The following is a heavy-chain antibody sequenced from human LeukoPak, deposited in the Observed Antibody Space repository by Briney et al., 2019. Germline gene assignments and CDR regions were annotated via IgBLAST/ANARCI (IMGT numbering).Heavy chain of an antibody. Sequence: GGSLRLSCAASGFTFSSYAMSWVRQAPGKGLEWVSAISGSGGSTYYADSVKGRFTISRDNSKNTLYLQMNSLRAEDTAVYYCAKDRLVVLVRTVGYMDVWGKGTTVTVSS. D-gene: IGHD3-22*01. CDR2: ISGSGGST. V-gene: IGHV3-23*01. CDR3: AKDRLVVLVRTVGYMDV. CDR1: GFTFSSYA. J-gene: IGHJ6*03.